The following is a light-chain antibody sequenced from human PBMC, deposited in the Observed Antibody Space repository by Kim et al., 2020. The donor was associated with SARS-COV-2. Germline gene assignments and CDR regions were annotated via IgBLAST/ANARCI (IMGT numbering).Light chain of an antibody. CDR1: QSVSSSY. Sequence: SPGERATLSCRASQSVSSSYLAWYQQKPGQAPRLLIYGASSRATGIPDRFSGSGSGTDFTHTISRLEPEDFAVYYCQQYGTSPLTFGGGTKVDIK. J-gene: IGKJ4*01. CDR2: GAS. CDR3: QQYGTSPLT. V-gene: IGKV3-20*01.